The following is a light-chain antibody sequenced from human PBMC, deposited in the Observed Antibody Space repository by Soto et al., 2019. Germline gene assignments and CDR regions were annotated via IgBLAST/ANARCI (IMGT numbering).Light chain of an antibody. CDR3: QRYNSYPLT. CDR2: KAS. Sequence: DIQMTQSPSTLSASVGDRVTITCRASQSISIWLGWYQQTPGKAPKILIYKASSLQRGVPSRFSGSGSGTEFTLTISSLQPDDFATYYCQRYNSYPLTFGGGTKVEIK. V-gene: IGKV1-5*03. J-gene: IGKJ4*01. CDR1: QSISIW.